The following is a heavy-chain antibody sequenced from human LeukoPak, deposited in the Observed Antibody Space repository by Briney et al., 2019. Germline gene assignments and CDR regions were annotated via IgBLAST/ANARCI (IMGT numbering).Heavy chain of an antibody. CDR1: GFAFSSYA. Sequence: GGSLRLSCAASGFAFSSYAMHWVRQAPGKGLEWVAVISYDGSNYWYAGSVRGRFTISRDNSKNTLYLQMNSLRAEDTAVFYCARETEAFDNWGQGTLVTVSS. J-gene: IGHJ4*02. CDR2: ISYDGSNY. V-gene: IGHV3-30-3*01. CDR3: ARETEAFDN.